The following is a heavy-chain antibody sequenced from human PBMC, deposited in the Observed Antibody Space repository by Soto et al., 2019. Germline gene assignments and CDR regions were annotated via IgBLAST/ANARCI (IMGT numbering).Heavy chain of an antibody. CDR1: SGSISSGDYY. CDR2: IYYSGST. Sequence: SETLSLTCTVSSGSISSGDYYWSWIRQPPGKGLEWIGYIYYSGSTNYNPSLKSRVTISVDTSKNQFSLKLSSVTAADTAVYYCARRYGYSFDYWGQGTLVTVSS. CDR3: ARRYGYSFDY. J-gene: IGHJ4*02. D-gene: IGHD1-1*01. V-gene: IGHV4-61*08.